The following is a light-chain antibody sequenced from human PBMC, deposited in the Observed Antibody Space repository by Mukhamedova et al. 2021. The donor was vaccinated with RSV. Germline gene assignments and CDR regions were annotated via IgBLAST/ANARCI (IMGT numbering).Light chain of an antibody. Sequence: WYQRRVHGKAPKLLIYEASNLESGVPSRFSGSGFGKDFTLTISDLQADDFATYYCQQSYSTPYXFVPGTKVEI. J-gene: IGKJ2*01. CDR3: QQSYSTPYX. V-gene: IGKV1-39*01. CDR2: EAS.